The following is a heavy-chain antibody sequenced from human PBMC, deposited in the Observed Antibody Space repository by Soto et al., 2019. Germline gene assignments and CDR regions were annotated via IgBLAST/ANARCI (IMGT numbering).Heavy chain of an antibody. V-gene: IGHV3-23*01. CDR3: AKGPPHREYYYGSGSYYNVGFFDY. Sequence: EGSLRLSCAASGFTFSSYAMSWVRQAPGKGLEWVSAISGSGGSTYYADSVKGRFTISRDNSKNTLYLQMNSLRAEDTAVYYCAKGPPHREYYYGSGSYYNVGFFDYWGQGTLVTVSS. D-gene: IGHD3-10*01. CDR1: GFTFSSYA. CDR2: ISGSGGST. J-gene: IGHJ4*02.